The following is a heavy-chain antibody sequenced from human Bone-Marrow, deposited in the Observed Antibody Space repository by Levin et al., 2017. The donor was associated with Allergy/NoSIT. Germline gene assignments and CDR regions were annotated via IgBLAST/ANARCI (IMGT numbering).Heavy chain of an antibody. Sequence: PGGSPRLSCAVSGFTFTTYSMNWVRQAPGKGLEWVSYMSGSSSTIYYAESVKGRFTISRDNAKNSLYLEINSLRAEDTAVYYCARDLYGDYPFDYWGQGTLVTVSS. CDR2: MSGSSSTI. CDR3: ARDLYGDYPFDY. V-gene: IGHV3-48*01. J-gene: IGHJ4*02. CDR1: GFTFTTYS. D-gene: IGHD4-17*01.